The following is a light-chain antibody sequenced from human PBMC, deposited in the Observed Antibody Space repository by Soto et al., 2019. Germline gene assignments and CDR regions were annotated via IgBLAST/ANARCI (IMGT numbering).Light chain of an antibody. J-gene: IGLJ1*01. V-gene: IGLV1-40*01. CDR3: QSYDSSLSRYV. CDR2: GNS. CDR1: SSNIGAGYD. Sequence: QLVLTQPPSVSGAPGQRVTISCTGSSSNIGAGYDVHWYQQLPGTAPKLLIYGNSNRPSVVPDRFSGSKSGTSASLAITGLQAEDEADYYCQSYDSSLSRYVFGTGTKLTVL.